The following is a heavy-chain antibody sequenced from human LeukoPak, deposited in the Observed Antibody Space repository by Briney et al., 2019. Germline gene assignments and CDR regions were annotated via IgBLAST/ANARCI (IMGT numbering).Heavy chain of an antibody. D-gene: IGHD6-13*01. J-gene: IGHJ4*02. V-gene: IGHV4-30-4*01. CDR1: GASISSGDSY. CDR3: ARGHHVSDGIAAVRIDY. Sequence: SQTLSLTCTVSGASISSGDSYWSWLRQPPRKGLEWIGYIYYSGSTYNNPSLRSRLIISVDTSKNQFSLRLSSVTAADTAVYYCARGHHVSDGIAAVRIDYRGQGTLVTVSS. CDR2: IYYSGST.